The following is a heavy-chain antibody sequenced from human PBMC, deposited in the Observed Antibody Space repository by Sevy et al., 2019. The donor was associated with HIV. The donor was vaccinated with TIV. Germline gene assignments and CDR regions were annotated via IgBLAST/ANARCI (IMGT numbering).Heavy chain of an antibody. V-gene: IGHV1-3*01. CDR1: GYTFTSYA. D-gene: IGHD3-10*01. CDR3: AREKRSYYGSGSYPIPTLYMDV. J-gene: IGHJ6*03. CDR2: INAGNGNT. Sequence: ASVKVSCKASGYTFTSYAMHWVRQAPGQRLEWMGWINAGNGNTKYSQKFQGRVTITRGTSASTAYMELSSLGSEDTAGYYCAREKRSYYGSGSYPIPTLYMDVWGKGTTVTVSS.